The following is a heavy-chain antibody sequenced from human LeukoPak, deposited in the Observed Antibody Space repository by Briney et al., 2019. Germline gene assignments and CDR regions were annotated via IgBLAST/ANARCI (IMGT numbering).Heavy chain of an antibody. Sequence: GASVKVSCKASGGTFSSYAISWVRQAPGQGPEWMGGIIPIFGTANYAQKFQGRVTITADESTSTAYMELSSLRSEDTAVYYCARGLPKYCSGGSCYYVDWGQGTLVTVSS. CDR1: GGTFSSYA. CDR2: IIPIFGTA. V-gene: IGHV1-69*13. CDR3: ARGLPKYCSGGSCYYVD. D-gene: IGHD2-15*01. J-gene: IGHJ4*02.